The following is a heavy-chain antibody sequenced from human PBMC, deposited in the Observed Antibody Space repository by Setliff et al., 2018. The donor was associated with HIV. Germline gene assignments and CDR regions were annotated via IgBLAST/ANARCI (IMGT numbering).Heavy chain of an antibody. V-gene: IGHV4-59*01. D-gene: IGHD5-12*01. CDR2: ICDSGIT. CDR3: ARGHEWLRI. Sequence: PSETLSLTCTVSGGSISSYCWSWIRQPPGKGLEWIGYICDSGITKYSPSLKSRVTISVDRSKNQFSLKLRSVTAADTAVYYCARGHEWLRIWGQGMLVTVSS. J-gene: IGHJ4*02. CDR1: GGSISSYC.